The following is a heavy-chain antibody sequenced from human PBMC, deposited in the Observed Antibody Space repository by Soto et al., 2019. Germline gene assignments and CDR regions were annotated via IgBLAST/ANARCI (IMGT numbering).Heavy chain of an antibody. D-gene: IGHD6-13*01. CDR1: GFTFSSYA. Sequence: EVQLLESGGGLVQPGGSLRLSCAASGFTFSSYAMSWVRQAPGKGLEWVSAMSGSGGSTYYADSVKGRFTISRDNSKNALYLQMDSRRAEDTAVYYWANGDIPGIAADGTRCFQHWVQGTLVIVT. V-gene: IGHV3-23*01. CDR3: ANGDIPGIAADGTRCFQH. J-gene: IGHJ1*01. CDR2: MSGSGGST.